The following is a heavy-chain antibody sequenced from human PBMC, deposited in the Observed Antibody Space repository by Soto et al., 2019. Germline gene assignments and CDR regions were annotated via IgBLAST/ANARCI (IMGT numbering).Heavy chain of an antibody. CDR1: GFTFSSYS. CDR2: ISTSGTTI. Sequence: GGSLRLSCAASGFTFSSYSMNWVRQAPGKGLEWVSYISTSGTTIYYADSVKGRFTVSRDNAKNSLYLQMSSLRDEDTAVYYCERVRGNYPCAYWGQGTRVTVSS. V-gene: IGHV3-48*02. J-gene: IGHJ4*02. CDR3: ERVRGNYPCAY. D-gene: IGHD1-7*01.